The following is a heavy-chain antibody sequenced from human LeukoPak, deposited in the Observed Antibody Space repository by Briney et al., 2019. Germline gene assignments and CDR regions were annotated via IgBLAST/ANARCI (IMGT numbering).Heavy chain of an antibody. D-gene: IGHD1-26*01. CDR1: GFTLTIYD. CDR3: VRGRFIAGAGD. V-gene: IGHV1-8*01. Sequence: ASVKVSCKTSGFTLTIYDINWVRQATGQGLEWMGWMNGNSGDTGYAQEFQGRVTMTRNTSISTAYMELSNLRSEDTAVYYCVRGRFIAGAGDWGQGTPVTVPS. J-gene: IGHJ1*01. CDR2: MNGNSGDT.